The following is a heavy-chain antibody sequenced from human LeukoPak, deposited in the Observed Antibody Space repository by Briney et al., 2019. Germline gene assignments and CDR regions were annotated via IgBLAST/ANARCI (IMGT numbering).Heavy chain of an antibody. CDR3: AREASGSGYSGIDY. J-gene: IGHJ4*02. Sequence: SGGSLRLSCAASGFTFSKYDMHWVRQVTGEGLEWVSAIDTAGGTYYAGSVKGRFTISREDAKNALYLQMNSLRAGDTALYYCAREASGSGYSGIDYWGQGILVTVSS. CDR2: IDTAGGT. CDR1: GFTFSKYD. V-gene: IGHV3-13*04. D-gene: IGHD3-22*01.